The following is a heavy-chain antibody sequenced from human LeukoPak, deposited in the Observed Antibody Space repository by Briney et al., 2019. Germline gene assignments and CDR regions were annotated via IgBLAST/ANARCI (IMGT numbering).Heavy chain of an antibody. J-gene: IGHJ5*02. V-gene: IGHV1-69*01. D-gene: IGHD6-6*01. Sequence: VKVSCKASGSTFSSYAISWVRQAPGQGLEWMGGIIPIFGTANYAQKFQGRVTITADESTSTAYMELSSLRSEDTAVYYCARGPPEYSSSFAPYNWFDPWGQGTLVTVSS. CDR3: ARGPPEYSSSFAPYNWFDP. CDR1: GSTFSSYA. CDR2: IIPIFGTA.